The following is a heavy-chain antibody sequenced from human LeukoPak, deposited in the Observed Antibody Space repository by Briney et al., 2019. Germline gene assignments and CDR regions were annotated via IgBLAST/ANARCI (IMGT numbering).Heavy chain of an antibody. V-gene: IGHV3-74*01. J-gene: IGHJ6*03. CDR1: GFTFSSYW. CDR2: INNDGSST. D-gene: IGHD3-10*01. Sequence: GGSLRLSCGASGFTFSSYWMHWVRNAPGKGLVWVSRINNDGSSTSYADSVQGRFTISRDNAKNTLYLQMNSLRAEDTALYYCARVARGDYYYYMDVWGKGTTVTVSS. CDR3: ARVARGDYYYYMDV.